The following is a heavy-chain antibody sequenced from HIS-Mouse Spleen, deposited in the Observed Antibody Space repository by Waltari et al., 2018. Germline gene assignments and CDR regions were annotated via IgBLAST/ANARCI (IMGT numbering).Heavy chain of an antibody. V-gene: IGHV4-39*07. CDR3: AREIPYSSSWYDWYFDL. CDR1: GGSISSSSYY. D-gene: IGHD6-13*01. J-gene: IGHJ2*01. Sequence: QLQLQESGPGLVKPSETLSLTCTVSGGSISSSSYYWGWIRQPPGKGLEWLGRIYYSGGTDYNPSLKSRVTIAVDTSKNQFSLKLSSVTAADTAVYYCAREIPYSSSWYDWYFDLWGRGTLVTVSS. CDR2: IYYSGGT.